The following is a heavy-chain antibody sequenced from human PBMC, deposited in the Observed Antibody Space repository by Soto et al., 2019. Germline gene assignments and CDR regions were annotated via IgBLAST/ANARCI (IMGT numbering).Heavy chain of an antibody. J-gene: IGHJ6*02. Sequence: QVQLVESGGGVVQPGRSLRLSCAASGFTFSSYGMHWVRQAPGKGLAWVAVIWYDGSNKYYADSVKGRFTISRDNSKNTLYLQMNSLRAEHTGVYYGARDVRAARVSYYYGMDVWGQGTTVTVCS. CDR1: GFTFSSYG. D-gene: IGHD6-6*01. V-gene: IGHV3-33*01. CDR3: ARDVRAARVSYYYGMDV. CDR2: IWYDGSNK.